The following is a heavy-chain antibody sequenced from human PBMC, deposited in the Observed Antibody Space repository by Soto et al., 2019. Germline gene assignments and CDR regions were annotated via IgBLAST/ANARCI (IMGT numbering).Heavy chain of an antibody. CDR3: ARSAIPRGGWFRP. D-gene: IGHD2-21*01. CDR2: IYASGST. CDR1: DDSLSTYY. Sequence: SETLSLTCNVSDDSLSTYYWSWIRQPAGKGLEWIGRIYASGSTNHNPSLKGRVSMSVDTSKKQFSLRMISVTAADTAMYYCARSAIPRGGWFRPWGQGVLVTAPQ. J-gene: IGHJ5*02. V-gene: IGHV4-4*07.